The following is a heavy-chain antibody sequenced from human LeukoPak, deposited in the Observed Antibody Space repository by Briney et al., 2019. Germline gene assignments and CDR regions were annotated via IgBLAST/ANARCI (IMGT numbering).Heavy chain of an antibody. D-gene: IGHD3-22*01. CDR3: ARGPYYYDSSGYYYYYYYYMDV. Sequence: KPSETLSLTCAVHGGAFSGYYWSWVRQPPGKGLEWVGGINHSGSTNYNPSLKSRVTISVDTSKNQFSLKLSSVTAADTAVYYCARGPYYYDSSGYYYYYYYYMDVWGKGTTVTVSS. J-gene: IGHJ6*03. CDR2: INHSGST. V-gene: IGHV4-34*01. CDR1: GGAFSGYY.